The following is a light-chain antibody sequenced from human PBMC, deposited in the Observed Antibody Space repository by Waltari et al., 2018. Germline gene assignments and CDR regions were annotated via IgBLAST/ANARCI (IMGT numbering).Light chain of an antibody. Sequence: QSALTQPPSASGSLRQSVTISCSGTIIAIGDYNHVSWYQQHPGKAPKLLIYEVSKRPSGVPYRFSGSKSGHTASLTVSGLQSEDEAQYYCISYAGRNNLVFGGGTKLTVL. J-gene: IGLJ3*02. CDR1: IIAIGDYNH. CDR2: EVS. V-gene: IGLV2-8*01. CDR3: ISYAGRNNLV.